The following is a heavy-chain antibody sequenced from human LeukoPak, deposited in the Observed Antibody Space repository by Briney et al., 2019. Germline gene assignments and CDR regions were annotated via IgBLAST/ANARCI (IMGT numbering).Heavy chain of an antibody. CDR2: IYYSGST. D-gene: IGHD1-20*01. V-gene: IGHV4-31*03. CDR3: ARGEVGNWNDVTAFDI. J-gene: IGHJ3*02. Sequence: PSETLSLTCTVSGGSISSGGYYWSWIRQHPGKGLEWIGYIYYSGSTYYNPSLKSRVTISVDTSKNQFSLKLSSVTAADTAVYYCARGEVGNWNDVTAFDIWGQGTMVTVSS. CDR1: GGSISSGGYY.